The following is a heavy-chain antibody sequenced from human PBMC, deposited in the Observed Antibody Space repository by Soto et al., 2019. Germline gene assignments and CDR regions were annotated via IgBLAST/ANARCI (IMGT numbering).Heavy chain of an antibody. Sequence: SETLSLTCSVSSDSMNSGGYYWSWIRQHPGKGLEWIGYIYSNGDTYYNPSLKSRVTISVDTSKKQFSLNLTSVTAADTAVYYCARGGGSSSGYYYYAMDVWGQGTTVTVSS. CDR1: SDSMNSGGYY. CDR3: ARGGGSSSGYYYYAMDV. D-gene: IGHD6-6*01. J-gene: IGHJ6*02. V-gene: IGHV4-31*03. CDR2: IYSNGDT.